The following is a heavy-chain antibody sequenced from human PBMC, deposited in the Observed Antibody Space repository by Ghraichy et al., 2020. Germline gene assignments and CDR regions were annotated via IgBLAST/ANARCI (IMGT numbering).Heavy chain of an antibody. Sequence: SETLSLTCTVSGYSISSGYYWDWIRQPPGTGLEWIGSIYHSGSTFYNPSLRSRVTILVDTSKNQFSLKLSSVTAADTAVYYCARAERSIAPIGYWGQGTLVTVSS. CDR2: IYHSGST. V-gene: IGHV4-38-2*02. CDR1: GYSISSGYY. J-gene: IGHJ4*02. CDR3: ARAERSIAPIGY. D-gene: IGHD1-14*01.